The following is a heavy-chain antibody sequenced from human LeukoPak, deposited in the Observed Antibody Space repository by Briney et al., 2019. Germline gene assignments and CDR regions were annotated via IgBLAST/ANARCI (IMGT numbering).Heavy chain of an antibody. V-gene: IGHV1-24*01. J-gene: IGHJ4*02. CDR1: GYTLTELS. CDR3: ATLPFRYDSSSYVRHQS. D-gene: IGHD3-22*01. CDR2: FDPEDGET. Sequence: GASVKVSCKVSGYTLTELSMHWVRQAPGKGLEWMGGFDPEDGETIYAQKFQGRVTMTEDTSTDTAYMELSSLRSEDTAVYYCATLPFRYDSSSYVRHQSWGQGTLVTVSS.